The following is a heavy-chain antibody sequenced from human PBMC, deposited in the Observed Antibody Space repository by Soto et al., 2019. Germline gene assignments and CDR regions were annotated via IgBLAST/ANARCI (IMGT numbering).Heavy chain of an antibody. CDR3: ARSPYSGSYYGPYDY. D-gene: IGHD1-26*01. CDR2: INAGHGTT. J-gene: IGHJ4*02. CDR1: GYTFTHYA. Sequence: ASVKVSCKTSGYTFTHYAIHWVRQAPGQSLEWMGWINAGHGTTQYSPKFQGRASITRDTSATTASMELNNLRYEDTAVYFCARSPYSGSYYGPYDYWGQGTLVTAPQ. V-gene: IGHV1-3*01.